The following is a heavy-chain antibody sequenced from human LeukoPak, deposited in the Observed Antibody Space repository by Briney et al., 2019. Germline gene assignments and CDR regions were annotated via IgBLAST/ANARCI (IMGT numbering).Heavy chain of an antibody. CDR2: INPSGGST. Sequence: VASVKVSCKASGYTFTSYYMHWVRQAPGQGLEWMGIINPSGGSTSYAQKFQGRGTMTRDTSTSTVYMELSSLRSEDTAVYYCARDPARYYDSSGFLYWGQGTWSPSPQ. V-gene: IGHV1-46*01. J-gene: IGHJ4*02. D-gene: IGHD3-22*01. CDR1: GYTFTSYY. CDR3: ARDPARYYDSSGFLY.